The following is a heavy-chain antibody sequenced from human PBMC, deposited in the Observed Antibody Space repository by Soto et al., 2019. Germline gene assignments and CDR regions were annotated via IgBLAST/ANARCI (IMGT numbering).Heavy chain of an antibody. CDR2: INPSGGST. CDR1: GYTFTSYY. D-gene: IGHD4-17*01. J-gene: IGHJ6*03. V-gene: IGHV1-46*03. CDR3: ARGVRPTTVTTPRYYYYYYYMDV. Sequence: GASVKVSCKASGYTFTSYYMHWVRQAPGQGLDWMGIINPSGGSTSYEQKFQGRVTMTRDTSTSTVYMELSSLRSEDTAVYYCARGVRPTTVTTPRYYYYYYYMDVWGKGTTVTVSS.